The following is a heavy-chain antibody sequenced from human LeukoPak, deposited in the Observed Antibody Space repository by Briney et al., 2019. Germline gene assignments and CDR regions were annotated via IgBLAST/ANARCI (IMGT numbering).Heavy chain of an antibody. CDR2: IWYDGSNK. CDR3: ARDKDGSYGMDV. V-gene: IGHV3-33*08. Sequence: PGGSLRLSCAASGFTFSSYAMSWVRQAPGKGLEWVAVIWYDGSNKYYADSVKGRFTISRDNSKNTLYLQMNSLRAEDTAVYYCARDKDGSYGMDVWGQGTTVTVSS. CDR1: GFTFSSYA. J-gene: IGHJ6*02.